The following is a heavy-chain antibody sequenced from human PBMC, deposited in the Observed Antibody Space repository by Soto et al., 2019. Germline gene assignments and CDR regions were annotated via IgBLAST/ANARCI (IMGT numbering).Heavy chain of an antibody. CDR2: IYYSGST. J-gene: IGHJ1*01. CDR1: GXSXXXXXXX. Sequence: QVQLQESGPGLVKPSQTLSLTCTVSGXSXXXXXXXXSWIRQPPXXXXXXXGYIYYSGSTYYNPSLKSRVTISVDTXXXXXXXXXXXXXXXXXXXXXXXXXXXXXXXXXXXXXXXFQHWGQGTLVTVSS. V-gene: IGHV4-30-4*01. CDR3: XXXXXXXXXXXXXXXXXFQH.